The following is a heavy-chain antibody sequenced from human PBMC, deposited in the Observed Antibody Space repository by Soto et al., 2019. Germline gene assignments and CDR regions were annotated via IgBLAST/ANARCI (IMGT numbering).Heavy chain of an antibody. CDR3: AKNGDYDILTGPFFDY. CDR1: GFTFSSYA. D-gene: IGHD3-9*01. Sequence: PGGSLRLSCAASGFTFSSYAMSWVRQAPGKGLEWVSAISGSGGSTYYADSVKGRFTISRDNSKNTLYLQMNSLRAEDTAVYYCAKNGDYDILTGPFFDYWGQGTLVTVSS. CDR2: ISGSGGST. V-gene: IGHV3-23*01. J-gene: IGHJ4*02.